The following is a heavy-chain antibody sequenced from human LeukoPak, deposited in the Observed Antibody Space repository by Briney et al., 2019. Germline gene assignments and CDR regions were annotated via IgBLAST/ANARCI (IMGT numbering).Heavy chain of an antibody. CDR3: GXXXRRAKSDY. Sequence: XGXXXXXYXRSWIRQPPGXGLEWIGEINHSGSTNYNPSLKRRVTISVDTXXNQFSLKLRSVTAADTAVDYFGXXXRRAKSDYWGQGTLVTVSS. CDR2: INHSGST. J-gene: IGHJ4*02. D-gene: IGHD1-14*01. V-gene: IGHV4-34*01. CDR1: GXXXXXYX.